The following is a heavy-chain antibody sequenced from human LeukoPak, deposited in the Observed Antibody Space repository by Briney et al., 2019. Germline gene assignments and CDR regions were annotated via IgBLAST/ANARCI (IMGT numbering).Heavy chain of an antibody. CDR3: ARSAIGKANWFDP. Sequence: GASVKVSCKASGYTFTGYYMHWVRQAPGQGLEWMGWINPNSGGTNYAQKFQGRVTMTRDTSISTAYMELSRLRSDDTAVYYCARSAIGKANWFDPWGQGTLVTVSS. D-gene: IGHD1-26*01. J-gene: IGHJ5*02. CDR1: GYTFTGYY. V-gene: IGHV1-2*02. CDR2: INPNSGGT.